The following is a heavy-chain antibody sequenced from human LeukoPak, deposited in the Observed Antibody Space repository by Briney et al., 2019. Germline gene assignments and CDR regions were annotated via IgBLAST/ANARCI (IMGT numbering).Heavy chain of an antibody. CDR3: ARDYILPLKTDNGDGFAI. CDR1: GYTFGQYS. J-gene: IGHJ3*02. V-gene: IGHV1-18*01. CDR2: VTPSHTTR. D-gene: IGHD3-3*02. Sequence: GDSVKLSCKASGYTFGQYSISWVRQAPGKGFEWMGWVTPSHTTRVYAQEFQGRVTMTADTNTNTVSMELRSLRFDDTAVYFCARDYILPLKTDNGDGFAIWGQGTVVTVSS.